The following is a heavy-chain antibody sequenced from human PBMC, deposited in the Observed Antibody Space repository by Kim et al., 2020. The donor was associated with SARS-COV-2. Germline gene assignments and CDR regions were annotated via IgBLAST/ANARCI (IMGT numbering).Heavy chain of an antibody. CDR2: IGGSALST. D-gene: IGHD3-9*01. CDR3: AKERYFDWFSRGVDV. Sequence: GGSLRLSCAASGFTFSSYAMTWVRQAPGKGLEWVSAIGGSALSTYYADSVKGRFTISRDDSKNTLYLQMNSLRAEDTAVYYCAKERYFDWFSRGVDVWGQGTTVIVSS. CDR1: GFTFSSYA. V-gene: IGHV3-23*01. J-gene: IGHJ6*02.